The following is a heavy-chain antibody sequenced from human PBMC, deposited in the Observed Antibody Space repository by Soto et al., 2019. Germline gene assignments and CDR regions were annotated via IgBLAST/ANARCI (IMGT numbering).Heavy chain of an antibody. CDR3: ARGVSYDILTGYYYYYYMDV. CDR2: MNPNSGNT. CDR1: GYTFTSYD. J-gene: IGHJ6*03. D-gene: IGHD3-9*01. Sequence: ASVKVSCKASGYTFTSYDINWVRQATGQGLEWMGWMNPNSGNTGYAQKFQGRVTMTRNTSISTAYMELSSLRSEDTAVYYCARGVSYDILTGYYYYYYMDVWGKGTTVTVSS. V-gene: IGHV1-8*01.